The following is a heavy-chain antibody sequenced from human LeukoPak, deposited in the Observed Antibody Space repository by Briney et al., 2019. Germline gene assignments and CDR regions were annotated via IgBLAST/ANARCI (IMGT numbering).Heavy chain of an antibody. Sequence: GGSLRLSCAASGFTFSSYWMNWVRRAPGKGLEWVATIKQDGRDKYYVDSVKGRFTISRDDAKNSLYLQMNSLRVEDTAVYYCARPRTYYDSWSGYPPFDYWGQGTLVTVSS. V-gene: IGHV3-7*03. J-gene: IGHJ4*02. CDR1: GFTFSSYW. CDR2: IKQDGRDK. D-gene: IGHD3-3*01. CDR3: ARPRTYYDSWSGYPPFDY.